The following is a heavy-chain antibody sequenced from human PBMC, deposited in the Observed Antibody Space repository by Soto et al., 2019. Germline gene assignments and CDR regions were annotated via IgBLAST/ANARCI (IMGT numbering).Heavy chain of an antibody. CDR2: IYYSGSA. V-gene: IGHV4-61*01. CDR1: GGSVSSDSYH. J-gene: IGHJ4*02. D-gene: IGHD1-26*01. CDR3: AARVGATPPKS. Sequence: QVQLQESGPGLVKPSETLSLSCTVSGGSVSSDSYHWCWIRQPPGKGLEWIGNIYYSGSANYNPALKARVTISVDTSKNQFSLKLSSVTAADTAGYYCAARVGATPPKSWGQGTLVIVSS.